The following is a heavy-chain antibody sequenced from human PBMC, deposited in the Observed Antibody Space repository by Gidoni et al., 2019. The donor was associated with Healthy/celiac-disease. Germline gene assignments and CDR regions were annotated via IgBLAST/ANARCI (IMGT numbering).Heavy chain of an antibody. J-gene: IGHJ4*02. V-gene: IGHV3-66*01. CDR3: ARGALSYGSGSYIDY. CDR1: GFPVGSNY. D-gene: IGHD3-10*01. Sequence: VQLLESGGGLVQPWGSLRLSCAASGFPVGSNYMRWVRPAPGKGLEWVSVIYSGGSTYYADSVKGRFTISRDNSKNTLYLQMNSLRAEDTAVYYCARGALSYGSGSYIDYWGQGTLVTVSS. CDR2: IYSGGST.